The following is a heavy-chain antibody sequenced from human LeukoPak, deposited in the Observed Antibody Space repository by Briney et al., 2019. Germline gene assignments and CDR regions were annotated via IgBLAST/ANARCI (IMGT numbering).Heavy chain of an antibody. CDR1: GYTFTSYY. CDR2: INPSGSST. Sequence: GASVKVSCKASGYTFTSYYMHWVRQAPGQGREWMGIINPSGSSTSYAQKFQGRVTMTRDMSTSTVYMELSSLRSEDTAVYYCATCSGGSCWFDYWGQGTLVTVSS. V-gene: IGHV1-46*01. CDR3: ATCSGGSCWFDY. J-gene: IGHJ4*02. D-gene: IGHD2-15*01.